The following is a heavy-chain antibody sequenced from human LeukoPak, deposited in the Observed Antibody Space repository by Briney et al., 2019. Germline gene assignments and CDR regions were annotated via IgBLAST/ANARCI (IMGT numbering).Heavy chain of an antibody. J-gene: IGHJ4*02. V-gene: IGHV4-4*07. CDR2: MSPSGST. CDR3: ARGGSFINSSPSFDY. D-gene: IGHD6-6*01. CDR1: GASVNSYY. Sequence: SETLSLTCTVSGASVNSYYWSWIRQPAGKGLEWIGRMSPSGSTNYRPSLKSRVTMSGDTPKNQFSLKLSFVTAADTAVYYCARGGSFINSSPSFDYWGQGTLVTVSS.